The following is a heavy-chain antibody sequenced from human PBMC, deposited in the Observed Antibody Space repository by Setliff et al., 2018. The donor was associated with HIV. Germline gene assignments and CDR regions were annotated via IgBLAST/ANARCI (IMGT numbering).Heavy chain of an antibody. CDR3: ARGGRSWFQNFHGAFDV. CDR2: FYQSGNI. D-gene: IGHD3-16*01. J-gene: IGHJ3*01. CDR1: GYSISSDYF. V-gene: IGHV4-38-2*01. Sequence: TSETLSLTCAVSGYSISSDYFWGWIRQSPGKGLEWIGSFYQSGNIYYNPSLKSRVTISVDTSKNQFSLRLTSVTAADTAVYYCARGGRSWFQNFHGAFDVWGQGTMVTVSS.